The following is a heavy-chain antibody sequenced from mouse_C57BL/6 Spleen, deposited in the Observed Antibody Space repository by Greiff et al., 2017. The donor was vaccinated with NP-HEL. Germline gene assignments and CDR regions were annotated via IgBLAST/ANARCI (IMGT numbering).Heavy chain of an antibody. CDR3: ARMGLTGYFDY. D-gene: IGHD4-1*01. CDR1: GYTFTSYW. V-gene: IGHV1-5*01. CDR2: IYPGNSDT. Sequence: VQLQQPGTVLARPGASVKMSCKTSGYTFTSYWMHWVKQRPVQGLEWIGAIYPGNSDTTYNQKFKAKATLTVDKSSSTAYMQLKSLTSEDSAVYYCARMGLTGYFDYWGQGTTLTVSS. J-gene: IGHJ2*01.